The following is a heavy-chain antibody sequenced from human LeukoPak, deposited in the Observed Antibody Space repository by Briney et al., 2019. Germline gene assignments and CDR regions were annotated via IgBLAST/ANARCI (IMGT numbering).Heavy chain of an antibody. CDR3: ARDAPWGSRGAFDI. J-gene: IGHJ3*02. D-gene: IGHD2-15*01. V-gene: IGHV3-30*02. Sequence: GGSLRLSCAGSGFTFSTYWMTCVRQAPGKGLEWGAFIRYDGTNKYYADSVKGRFTISRDNSKNTLYLQMNSLRAEDTAVYYCARDAPWGSRGAFDIWGQGTMVTVSS. CDR1: GFTFSTYW. CDR2: IRYDGTNK.